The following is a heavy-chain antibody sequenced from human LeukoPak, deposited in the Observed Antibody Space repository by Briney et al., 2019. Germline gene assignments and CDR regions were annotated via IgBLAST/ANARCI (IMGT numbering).Heavy chain of an antibody. J-gene: IGHJ4*02. Sequence: GGSLRLSCAASGLTFTNAWMNWVRQAPGKGLEWVGRIASKTDGGTTDYAAPVKGRFTISRDDSKNTLFLQMNSLKTEDTAVYYCTTGIRGDCGQGTLVTVSS. CDR3: TTGIRGD. CDR1: GLTFTNAW. V-gene: IGHV3-15*04. CDR2: IASKTDGGTT.